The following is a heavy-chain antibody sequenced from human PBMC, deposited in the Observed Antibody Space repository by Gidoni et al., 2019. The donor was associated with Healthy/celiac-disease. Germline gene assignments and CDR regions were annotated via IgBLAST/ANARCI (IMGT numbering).Heavy chain of an antibody. V-gene: IGHV3-30*04. J-gene: IGHJ4*02. D-gene: IGHD2-15*01. Sequence: QVQLVESGGGVVQPGRSVRLSCAASGFTFSSYAMHWVRQAPGKGLEWVAVISYDGSNKYYADSVKGRFTISRDNSKNTLYLQMNSLRAEHTAVYYCARRYQDIVDYWGQGTLVTVSS. CDR3: ARRYQDIVDY. CDR2: ISYDGSNK. CDR1: GFTFSSYA.